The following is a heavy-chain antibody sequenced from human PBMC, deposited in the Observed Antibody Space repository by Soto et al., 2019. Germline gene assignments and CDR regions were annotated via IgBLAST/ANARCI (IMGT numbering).Heavy chain of an antibody. V-gene: IGHV3-48*01. CDR2: ISSSSSVI. CDR1: GFILSDCA. Sequence: EVQLVESGGGLVQPGGALRLSCATSGFILSDCAMNWVRQAPGKGLEWVSYISSSSSVIDYADSVKGRFTVSRDNARNSLDLHMNSLRAEDTAEYYCARDLSWGSNWYYYMDVWGKGPTVTVS. J-gene: IGHJ6*03. CDR3: ARDLSWGSNWYYYMDV. D-gene: IGHD7-27*01.